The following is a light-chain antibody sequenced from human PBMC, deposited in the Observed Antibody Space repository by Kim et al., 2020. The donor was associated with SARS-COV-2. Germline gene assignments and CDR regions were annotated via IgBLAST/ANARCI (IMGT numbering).Light chain of an antibody. J-gene: IGLJ2*01. Sequence: PGQSTTISCTGASSDVGGYNYVSWYQQLPGKAPKLMIYDVSNRPSGVSNRFSGSKSGNTASLTISGLQAEDEADYYCSSYTSSSTLFGGGTQLTVL. CDR2: DVS. V-gene: IGLV2-14*03. CDR1: SSDVGGYNY. CDR3: SSYTSSSTL.